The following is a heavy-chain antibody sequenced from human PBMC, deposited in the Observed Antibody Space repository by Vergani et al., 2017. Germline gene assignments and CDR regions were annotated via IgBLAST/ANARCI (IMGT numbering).Heavy chain of an antibody. D-gene: IGHD3-22*01. CDR3: AKDLAHYYDSSGAFDY. V-gene: IGHV3-23*01. CDR2: ISGSGGST. CDR1: GFTFSSYA. Sequence: EVQLLESGGGLVQPGGSLRLSCAASGFTFSSYAMSWVRQAPGKGLEWVSAISGSGGSTYYADSVKGRVTISRDNSKNTLYLQMNSLRAEDTAVYYCAKDLAHYYDSSGAFDYWGQGTLVTVSS. J-gene: IGHJ4*02.